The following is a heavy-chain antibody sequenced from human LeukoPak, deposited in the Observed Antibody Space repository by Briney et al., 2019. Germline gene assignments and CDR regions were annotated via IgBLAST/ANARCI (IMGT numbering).Heavy chain of an antibody. CDR3: AREDGYCSGGNCYSYFDS. J-gene: IGHJ4*02. V-gene: IGHV3-7*01. CDR2: IKKTGSET. CDR1: GFTFSNSW. D-gene: IGHD2-15*01. Sequence: GGSLRLSCAASGFTFSNSWMSWVRQAPGKGLEWVAYIKKTGSETYYVDSVKGRFTITRDKARNSLFLQMNSLRAEDTAVYYCAREDGYCSGGNCYSYFDSWGQGTLVTVSS.